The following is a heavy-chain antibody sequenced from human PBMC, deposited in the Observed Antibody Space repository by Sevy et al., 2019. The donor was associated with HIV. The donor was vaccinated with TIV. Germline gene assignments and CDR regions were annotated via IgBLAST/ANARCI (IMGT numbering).Heavy chain of an antibody. CDR1: GYTLTGLS. D-gene: IGHD3-22*01. Sequence: ASVKVSCKVSGYTLTGLSMHWVRQAPGKGLEWMGRFDPEDGETIYAQNFQGRVTLTEDTSRDTAYMELSSLRYEGTAVYYCATAREYYQDSSGYLDFWGQGTLVTVSS. CDR2: FDPEDGET. J-gene: IGHJ4*02. CDR3: ATAREYYQDSSGYLDF. V-gene: IGHV1-24*01.